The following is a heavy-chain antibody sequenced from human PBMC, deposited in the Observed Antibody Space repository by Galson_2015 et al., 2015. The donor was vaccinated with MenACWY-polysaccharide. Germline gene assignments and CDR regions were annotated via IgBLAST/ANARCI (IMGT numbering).Heavy chain of an antibody. D-gene: IGHD1-26*01. Sequence: ETLSLTCTVSGGSVRIDSYYWGWLRQPPGGGLEWIGYMSHSGRANSNPSLKSRVTISLDTSKNQFSLRLTSVTAADTAIYYCAREPTYSGSFGWFDPWGQGTLVTVSS. J-gene: IGHJ5*02. CDR1: GGSVRIDSYY. CDR3: AREPTYSGSFGWFDP. CDR2: MSHSGRA. V-gene: IGHV4-61*01.